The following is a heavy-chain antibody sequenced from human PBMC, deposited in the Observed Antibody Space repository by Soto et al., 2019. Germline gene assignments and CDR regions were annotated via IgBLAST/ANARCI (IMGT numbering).Heavy chain of an antibody. CDR2: IYYSGST. Sequence: SETLSLTCTVSGGSISSSSYYWGWIRQPPGKGLEWIGSIYYSGSTYCNPSLKSRVTISVDTSKNQFSLKLSSVTAADTAVYYCARLSSGSWGLYYYYYGMDVWGQGTTVTVSS. J-gene: IGHJ6*02. CDR1: GGSISSSSYY. V-gene: IGHV4-39*01. CDR3: ARLSSGSWGLYYYYYGMDV. D-gene: IGHD1-26*01.